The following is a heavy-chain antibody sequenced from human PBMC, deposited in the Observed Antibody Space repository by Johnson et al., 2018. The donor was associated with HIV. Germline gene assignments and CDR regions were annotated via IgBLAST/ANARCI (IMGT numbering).Heavy chain of an antibody. Sequence: VQLVESGGGVVQPGGSLRLSCVASGFTFSDYAMHWVRQAPGKGLEWVAVIAYDLSNEFYADSVTGRFTISRDISKNTLYLQMNSLRAEDTALYYCARRTDYYDSSGYRGVAFDIWGQGTMVTVSS. V-gene: IGHV3-30*14. CDR2: IAYDLSNE. J-gene: IGHJ3*02. CDR3: ARRTDYYDSSGYRGVAFDI. D-gene: IGHD3-22*01. CDR1: GFTFSDYA.